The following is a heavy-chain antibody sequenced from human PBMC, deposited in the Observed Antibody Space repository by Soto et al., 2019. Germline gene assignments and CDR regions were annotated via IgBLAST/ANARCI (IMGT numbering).Heavy chain of an antibody. Sequence: SETLSLTCTVSGGSISSYYWSWIRQPPGKGLEWIGYIYYSGSTNYNPSLKSRVTISVDTSKNQFSLKLSSVTAADTAVYYCARCRGGDYYYGMDVWGQGXTVTV. CDR3: ARCRGGDYYYGMDV. CDR2: IYYSGST. J-gene: IGHJ6*02. V-gene: IGHV4-59*01. CDR1: GGSISSYY. D-gene: IGHD3-16*01.